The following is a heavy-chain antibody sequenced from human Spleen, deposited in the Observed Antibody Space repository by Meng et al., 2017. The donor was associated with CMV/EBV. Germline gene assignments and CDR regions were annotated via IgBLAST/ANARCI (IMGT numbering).Heavy chain of an antibody. J-gene: IGHJ5*02. CDR2: IGPSSGAT. CDR3: ARVIVGYTSRGGFDP. Sequence: SGYTFSGHYIHWVRQAPGQGLEWMGWIGPSSGATDYAQKFQGRVTLTRDTSISTVYMELSSLTSDDTAVYYCARVIVGYTSRGGFDPWGQGTLVTVSS. CDR1: GYTFSGHY. D-gene: IGHD2-21*01. V-gene: IGHV1-2*02.